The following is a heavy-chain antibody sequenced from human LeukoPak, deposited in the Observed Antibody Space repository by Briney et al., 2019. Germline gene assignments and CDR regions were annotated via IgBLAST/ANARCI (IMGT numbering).Heavy chain of an antibody. J-gene: IGHJ6*03. CDR3: ARLGYEYSSSSRGYYYMDV. D-gene: IGHD6-6*01. CDR2: INHSGST. CDR1: GGSFSGYY. V-gene: IGHV4-34*01. Sequence: SETLSLTCAVYGGSFSGYYWSWIRQPPGKGLEWIGEINHSGSTNYTPSLKIRVTISVDSSKTQFSLTLSSVTAADTAVYYCARLGYEYSSSSRGYYYMDVWGKGTTVTVSS.